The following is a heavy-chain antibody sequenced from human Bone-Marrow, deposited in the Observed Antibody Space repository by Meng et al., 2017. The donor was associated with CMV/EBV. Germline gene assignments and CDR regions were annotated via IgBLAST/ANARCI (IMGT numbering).Heavy chain of an antibody. Sequence: GASLKISCAASGFTFNTYWMTWVRQPPGKGLEWVANIKQGGGEKSYVDSLKGRFTISRDNARNSVFLQVSGLRAEDTAVYYCARVMSGGHFSRIDSWGQGTLVTVSS. V-gene: IGHV3-7*03. J-gene: IGHJ4*02. D-gene: IGHD1-26*01. CDR3: ARVMSGGHFSRIDS. CDR2: IKQGGGEK. CDR1: GFTFNTYW.